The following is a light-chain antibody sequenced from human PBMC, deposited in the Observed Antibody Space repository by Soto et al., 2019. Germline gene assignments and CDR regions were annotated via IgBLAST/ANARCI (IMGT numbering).Light chain of an antibody. J-gene: IGKJ4*01. CDR1: QSVSSSY. V-gene: IGKV3-20*01. Sequence: IVLTQSPCTLSLSTGERVTLSCRASQSVSSSYLAWYQQKPGQAPRLLIYGASTRATGIPDRFSGSGSGTDFTLTISRLEPEDFAVYYCQQYGSSPLTFGGGTKV. CDR3: QQYGSSPLT. CDR2: GAS.